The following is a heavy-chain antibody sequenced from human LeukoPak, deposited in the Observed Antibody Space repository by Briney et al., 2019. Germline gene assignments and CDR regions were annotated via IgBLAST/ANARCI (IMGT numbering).Heavy chain of an antibody. CDR2: IYYSGST. J-gene: IGHJ3*02. V-gene: IGHV4-39*01. D-gene: IGHD3-22*01. CDR1: GGSISSSSYY. Sequence: SETLSLTCTVSGGSISSSSYYWGWIRQPPGKGLEWIGSIYYSGSTYYNPSLKSRVTISVDTSKNQFSLKLSSVTAADTAVYYCARPRGADYYDSSGYPHDAFDIWGQGTMVTVSS. CDR3: ARPRGADYYDSSGYPHDAFDI.